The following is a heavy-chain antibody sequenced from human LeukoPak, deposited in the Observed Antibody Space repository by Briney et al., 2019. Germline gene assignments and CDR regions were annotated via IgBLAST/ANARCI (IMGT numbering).Heavy chain of an antibody. D-gene: IGHD6-19*01. CDR2: IGTAGDT. V-gene: IGHV3-13*01. CDR3: ARDSKSSGWSNGMDV. Sequence: PGGSLRLSCAASGFTFSSYDMHWVRQATGKGLEWVSAIGTAGDTYYPGSVKGRFTISRENAKNSLYLQMNSLRAGDTAVHYCARDSKSSGWSNGMDVWGQGTTVTVSS. CDR1: GFTFSSYD. J-gene: IGHJ6*02.